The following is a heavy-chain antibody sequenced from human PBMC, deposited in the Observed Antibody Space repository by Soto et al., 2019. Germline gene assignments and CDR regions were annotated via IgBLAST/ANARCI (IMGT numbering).Heavy chain of an antibody. CDR3: ARDNPNDFWSGYHTYYMDV. Sequence: SETLSLTCTVSGGSISSYYWSWIRQPPGKGLEWIGYIYYSGSTNYNPSLKSRVTISVDTSKNQFSLKLSSVTAADTAVYYCARDNPNDFWSGYHTYYMDVWGKGTTVTVSS. CDR1: GGSISSYY. D-gene: IGHD3-3*01. CDR2: IYYSGST. V-gene: IGHV4-59*01. J-gene: IGHJ6*03.